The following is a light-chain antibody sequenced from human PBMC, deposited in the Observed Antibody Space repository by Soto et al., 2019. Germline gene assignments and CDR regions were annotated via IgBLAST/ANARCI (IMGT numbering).Light chain of an antibody. CDR3: QSYDSSLSNLVV. CDR1: SSNTGADYD. J-gene: IGLJ2*01. V-gene: IGLV1-40*01. CDR2: DNN. Sequence: VLTQPPSVSGAPGQRVTISCTGSSSNTGADYDVHWYQHLPGSAPKLLIYDNNIRPSGVPDRFSGSKSGTSASLAITGLQAEDEGDYYCQSYDSSLSNLVVFGGGTQLTVL.